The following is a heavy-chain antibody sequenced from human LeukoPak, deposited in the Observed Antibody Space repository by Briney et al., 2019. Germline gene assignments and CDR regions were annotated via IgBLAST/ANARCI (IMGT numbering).Heavy chain of an antibody. CDR3: ARDMTTGPSNDVYYYMDV. Sequence: SETLSLTCTVSGGSISSGDYYWSWIRQPPGKGLEWIGYIYHSGSTYYNPSLKSRVTISVDRSKNQFSLKLSSVTAADTAVYYCARDMTTGPSNDVYYYMDVWGKGTTVTVSS. CDR2: IYHSGST. CDR1: GGSISSGDYY. D-gene: IGHD4-11*01. J-gene: IGHJ6*03. V-gene: IGHV4-30-4*01.